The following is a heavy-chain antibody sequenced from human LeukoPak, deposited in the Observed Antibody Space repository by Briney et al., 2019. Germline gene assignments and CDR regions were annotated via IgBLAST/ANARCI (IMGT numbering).Heavy chain of an antibody. Sequence: GASVKVSCKASGYTFTSYAMNWVRQAPGQGLEWMGWIKTNTGNPTYAQGFTGRFVFSLDTSVSTAYLQISSLKAEDTAVYYCARDSSSGWYGDFDYWGQGTLVTVSS. D-gene: IGHD2-15*01. V-gene: IGHV7-4-1*02. CDR3: ARDSSSGWYGDFDY. CDR1: GYTFTSYA. J-gene: IGHJ4*02. CDR2: IKTNTGNP.